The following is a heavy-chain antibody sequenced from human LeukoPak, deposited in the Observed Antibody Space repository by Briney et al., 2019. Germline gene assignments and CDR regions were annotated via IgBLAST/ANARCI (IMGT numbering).Heavy chain of an antibody. CDR2: IIPIFGTA. J-gene: IGHJ5*02. CDR3: ARRDSGYDLTWFDP. CDR1: GYTFTSYY. Sequence: SVKVSCKASGYTFTSYYMHWVRQAPGQGLEWMGGIIPIFGTANYAQKFQGRVTITADESTSTAYMELSSLRSEDTAVYYCARRDSGYDLTWFDPWGQGTLVTVSS. D-gene: IGHD5-12*01. V-gene: IGHV1-69*13.